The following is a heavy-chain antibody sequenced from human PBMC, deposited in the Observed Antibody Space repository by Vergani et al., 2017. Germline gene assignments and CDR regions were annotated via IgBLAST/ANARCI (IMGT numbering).Heavy chain of an antibody. Sequence: QVQLQESGPGLVKPSETLSLTCTVSGGSVSSGSYYWSWIRQPAGKGLEWIGYIYYSGSTNYNPSLKSRVTISVDTSKNQFSLKLSSVTAADTAVYYCARHSGSYLGAFDIWGQGTMVTVSS. CDR1: GGSVSSGSYY. D-gene: IGHD1-26*01. CDR2: IYYSGST. CDR3: ARHSGSYLGAFDI. V-gene: IGHV4-61*10. J-gene: IGHJ3*02.